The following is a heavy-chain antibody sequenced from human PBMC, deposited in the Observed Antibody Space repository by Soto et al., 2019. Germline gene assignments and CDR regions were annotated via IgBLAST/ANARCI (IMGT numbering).Heavy chain of an antibody. V-gene: IGHV3-48*02. D-gene: IGHD2-15*01. J-gene: IGHJ6*04. CDR3: ARDDVLCDGGRCYGVPLDV. CDR1: GFTFSTYN. Sequence: GGSLRLSCEGSGFTFSTYNMDWVRQAPGKGLEWVSYITNTGGTIYYADSVRGRFTISRDNAKNTLFLQMNSLRDDDTAVYYCARDDVLCDGGRCYGVPLDVWGKGTTVTVSS. CDR2: ITNTGGTI.